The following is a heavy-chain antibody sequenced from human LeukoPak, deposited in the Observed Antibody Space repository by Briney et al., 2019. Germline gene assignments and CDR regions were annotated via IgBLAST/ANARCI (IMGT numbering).Heavy chain of an antibody. J-gene: IGHJ4*02. CDR1: GFTFSSYG. D-gene: IGHD3-9*01. Sequence: GGSLRLSCAASGFTFSSYGMTWVRQAPGKGLEWVSYISSSSSTIYYADSVKGRFTISRDNAKNSLYLQLNSLRAEDTAVYYCAREKNDILTGYYSFDYWGQGTLVTVSS. V-gene: IGHV3-48*01. CDR3: AREKNDILTGYYSFDY. CDR2: ISSSSSTI.